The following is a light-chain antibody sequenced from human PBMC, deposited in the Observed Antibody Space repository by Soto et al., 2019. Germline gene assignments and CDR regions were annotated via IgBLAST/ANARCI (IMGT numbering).Light chain of an antibody. J-gene: IGLJ1*01. V-gene: IGLV2-14*01. CDR2: EVS. CDR1: SSDIGGYNY. Sequence: QSALTQPASVSGSPGQSITFSCTGTSSDIGGYNYVSWYQQHPGKAPKLMIYEVSNRPSGVSDRFSGSKSGNTASLTISGLQAEDEAEYYCTSYTSSTTTYVFGTGTKLTVL. CDR3: TSYTSSTTTYV.